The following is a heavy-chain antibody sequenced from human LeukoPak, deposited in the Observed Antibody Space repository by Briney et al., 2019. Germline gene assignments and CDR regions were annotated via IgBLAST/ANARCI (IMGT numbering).Heavy chain of an antibody. CDR2: ISDSGGST. J-gene: IGHJ4*02. Sequence: GGSLRLSCAVSGITLSNYGMSWVRQAPGKGLEWVAGISDSGGSTKYADSVKGRFTISRDNPKNTLSPQMSSLRAEDTAVYFCAKRGVVIRVFLVGFHKEAYYFDSWGQGALVTVSS. V-gene: IGHV3-23*01. D-gene: IGHD3-10*01. CDR3: AKRGVVIRVFLVGFHKEAYYFDS. CDR1: GITLSNYG.